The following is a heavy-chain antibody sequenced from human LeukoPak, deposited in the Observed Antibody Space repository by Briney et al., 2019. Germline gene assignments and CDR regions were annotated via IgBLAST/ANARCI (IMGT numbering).Heavy chain of an antibody. CDR1: GYTFTSYG. V-gene: IGHV1-18*01. J-gene: IGHJ6*03. Sequence: PRASVKVSCKASGYTFTSYGISWVRQAPGQGLEWMGWISAYNGNTNYAQKLQGRVTMTTDTSTSTAYMELRSLRSDDTAVYYCATDYGGNSMVYYYMDVWGKGTTVTVSS. CDR2: ISAYNGNT. CDR3: ATDYGGNSMVYYYMDV. D-gene: IGHD4-23*01.